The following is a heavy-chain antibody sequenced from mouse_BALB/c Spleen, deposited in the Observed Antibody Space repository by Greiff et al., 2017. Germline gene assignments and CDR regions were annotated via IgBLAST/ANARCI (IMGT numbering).Heavy chain of an antibody. CDR1: GFTFTAYY. Sequence: EVKLVESGGGLVQPGGSLRLSCATSGFTFTAYYMSWVRQPPGKALEWLGFIRNKANGYTTEYSASVKGRFTISRDNSQSILYLQMNTLRAEDSATYYGARENYYGSSYRGYFDVWGAGTTGTVSA. V-gene: IGHV7-3*02. CDR3: ARENYYGSSYRGYFDV. D-gene: IGHD1-1*01. J-gene: IGHJ1*01. CDR2: IRNKANGYTT.